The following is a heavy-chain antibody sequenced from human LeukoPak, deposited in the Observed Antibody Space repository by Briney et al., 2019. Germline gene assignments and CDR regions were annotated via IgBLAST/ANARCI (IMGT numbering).Heavy chain of an antibody. Sequence: SETLSLTCSVSGGSISGRRYYWSWIRQPPGKGLEWIGEINHSGSTNYNPSLKSRVTISVDTSKNQFSLKLSSVTAADTAVYYCARNWVMVRGVIDYWGQGTLVTVSS. J-gene: IGHJ4*02. V-gene: IGHV4-39*07. CDR2: INHSGST. D-gene: IGHD3-10*01. CDR1: GGSISGRRYY. CDR3: ARNWVMVRGVIDY.